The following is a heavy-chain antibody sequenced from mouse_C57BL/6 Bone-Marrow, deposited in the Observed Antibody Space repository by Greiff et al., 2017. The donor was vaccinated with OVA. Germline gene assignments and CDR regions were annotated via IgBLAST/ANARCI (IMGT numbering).Heavy chain of an antibody. CDR2: INPSNGGT. Sequence: QVQLQQPGTELVKPGASVKLSCKASGYTFTSYWMHWVKQRPGQGLEWIGNINPSNGGTNYNEKFKSKATLTVDKSSSTAYMQLSSLTSEYSAVYDCSRGHIYHYGGLAYWGQGTLVTVSA. V-gene: IGHV1-53*01. CDR3: SRGHIYHYGGLAY. CDR1: GYTFTSYW. D-gene: IGHD1-1*01. J-gene: IGHJ3*01.